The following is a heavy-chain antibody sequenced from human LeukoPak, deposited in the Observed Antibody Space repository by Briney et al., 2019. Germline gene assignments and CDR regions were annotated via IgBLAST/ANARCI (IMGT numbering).Heavy chain of an antibody. D-gene: IGHD2-15*01. Sequence: GASVKVSCKASGGTFSIYAISWVRQAPGQGLEWMGRIIPIFGTANYAQKFQGRVTITTDESTSTAYMELSSLRSEDTAVYYCARVMSMGYCSGGSCYPAINWFDPWGQGTLVTVSS. J-gene: IGHJ5*02. CDR2: IIPIFGTA. CDR3: ARVMSMGYCSGGSCYPAINWFDP. V-gene: IGHV1-69*05. CDR1: GGTFSIYA.